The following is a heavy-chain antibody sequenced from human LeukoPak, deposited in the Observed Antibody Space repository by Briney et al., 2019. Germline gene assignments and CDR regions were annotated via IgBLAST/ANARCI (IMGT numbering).Heavy chain of an antibody. J-gene: IGHJ4*02. Sequence: PSETLSLTCAVCGGSFSGYYWSWIRQPPGKGLEWIGEINHSGSTNYNPSLKSRVTISVDTSKNQFSLKLSSVTAADTAVYYCARGLRRGDYWGQGTLVTVSS. CDR2: INHSGST. V-gene: IGHV4-34*01. CDR1: GGSFSGYY. CDR3: ARGLRRGDY.